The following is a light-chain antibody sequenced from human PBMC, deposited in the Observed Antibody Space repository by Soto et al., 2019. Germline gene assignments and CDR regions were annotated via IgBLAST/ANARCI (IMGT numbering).Light chain of an antibody. CDR2: GVS. V-gene: IGLV2-14*01. CDR3: ISYTSSSTLRV. J-gene: IGLJ3*02. CDR1: SSDVGGYNY. Sequence: QSALTQPASVSGSPGQSITISCTGTSSDVGGYNYVSWYQQHPGKAPKLMIYGVSNRPSGISNRFSGSKSGNTASLTISGLQAEDEADYYCISYTSSSTLRVFGGGTKLTVL.